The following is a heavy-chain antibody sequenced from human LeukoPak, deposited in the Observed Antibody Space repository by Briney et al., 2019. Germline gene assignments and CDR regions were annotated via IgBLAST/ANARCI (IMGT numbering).Heavy chain of an antibody. CDR1: GGSVSGDPYY. D-gene: IGHD5-12*01. Sequence: PPETLSLTCTVSGGSVSGDPYYWSWIRQPPGKGLEWIGEINHSGSTNYNPSLKSRVTISVDTSKNQFSLKLSSVTAADTAVYYCARGYRYRNAFDIWGQGTMVTVSS. CDR2: INHSGST. CDR3: ARGYRYRNAFDI. J-gene: IGHJ3*02. V-gene: IGHV4-34*01.